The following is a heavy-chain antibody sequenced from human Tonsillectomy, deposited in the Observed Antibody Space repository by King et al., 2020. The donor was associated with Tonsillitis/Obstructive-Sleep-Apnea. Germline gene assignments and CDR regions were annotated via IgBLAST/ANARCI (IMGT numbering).Heavy chain of an antibody. CDR1: GGTFSSNA. V-gene: IGHV1-69*10. J-gene: IGHJ6*02. Sequence: DQLVQSGAEVKKPGSSVKVFCKASGGTFSSNAISWVRQAPGQGLQWMGGIIPILGIPDYAQKFQGRVTITADKSTSTAYMEVSSLRSEDTAVYYCATDLAGNYYYYVIDVWGQGTTGTVSS. CDR3: ATDLAGNYYYYVIDV. CDR2: IIPILGIP. D-gene: IGHD2-15*01.